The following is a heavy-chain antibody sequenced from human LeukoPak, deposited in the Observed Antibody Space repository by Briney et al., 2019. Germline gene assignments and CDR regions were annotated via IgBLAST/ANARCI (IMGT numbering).Heavy chain of an antibody. V-gene: IGHV3-23*01. Sequence: GGSLRLSCAASGFTFSSYAMSWVRQAPGKGLEWVSAISGSGGSTYYADSVKGRFTISRDNSKNTLYLQMNSLRAEDTAVYYCANDRDCSGGSCRSEYFQHWGQGTLVTVSS. CDR2: ISGSGGST. D-gene: IGHD2-15*01. CDR1: GFTFSSYA. CDR3: ANDRDCSGGSCRSEYFQH. J-gene: IGHJ1*01.